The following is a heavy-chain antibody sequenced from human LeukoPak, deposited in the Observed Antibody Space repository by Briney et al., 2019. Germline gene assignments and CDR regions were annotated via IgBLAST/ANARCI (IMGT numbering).Heavy chain of an antibody. CDR2: THYSGTT. CDR3: VRPDIN. J-gene: IGHJ4*02. CDR1: GGSITSSGYY. D-gene: IGHD2-8*01. V-gene: IGHV4-39*01. Sequence: PSETLSLTCTISGGSITSSGYYWGWIRQPPGKGQEWIGSTHYSGTTYYNPSLQSRVTISIDTSRTQFSLRLRSVTAADTAIYYCVRPDINWGQGTLVTVSS.